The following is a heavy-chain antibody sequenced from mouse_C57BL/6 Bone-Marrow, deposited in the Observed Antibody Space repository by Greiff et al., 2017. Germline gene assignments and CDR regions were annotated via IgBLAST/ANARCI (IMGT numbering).Heavy chain of an antibody. D-gene: IGHD2-3*01. CDR3: ARRGYYGFAY. CDR2: ISSGGSYT. CDR1: GFTFSSYG. V-gene: IGHV5-6*01. Sequence: EVQLVESGGDLVKPGGSLKLSCAASGFTFSSYGMSWVRQTPDKRLEWVATISSGGSYTYYPDNVKGRFTISRDNAKNTLYLQMSSLKSEDTAMYYCARRGYYGFAYWGQGTLVTVSA. J-gene: IGHJ3*01.